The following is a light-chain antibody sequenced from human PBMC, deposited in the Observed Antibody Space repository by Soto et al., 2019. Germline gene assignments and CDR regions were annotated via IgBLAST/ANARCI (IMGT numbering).Light chain of an antibody. V-gene: IGKV1-5*03. CDR3: QQYYSYPWT. J-gene: IGKJ1*01. CDR1: QSVGTY. CDR2: KAS. Sequence: DIQMTQSPSTLSASVGDRVTITCRASQSVGTYLAWFQQRPGKAPKGLISKASTLESGAPSRFTGSGSGTEFALTITSLQPEDFATYYCQQYYSYPWTLGQRTKV.